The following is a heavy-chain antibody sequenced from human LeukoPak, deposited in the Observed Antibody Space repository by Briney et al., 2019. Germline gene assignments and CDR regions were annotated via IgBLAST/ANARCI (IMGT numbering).Heavy chain of an antibody. V-gene: IGHV3-30*18. J-gene: IGHJ4*02. D-gene: IGHD6-19*01. CDR2: ISYDGSNK. CDR3: ANSEAGPLGDY. CDR1: GFTFSDYG. Sequence: GGSLRLSCAASGFTFSDYGMHWVRQAPGKGLDWVAVISYDGSNKYYADSVKGRFTISRDNSKNTLYLQMNSLRAEDTAVYYCANSEAGPLGDYWGQGTLVTVSS.